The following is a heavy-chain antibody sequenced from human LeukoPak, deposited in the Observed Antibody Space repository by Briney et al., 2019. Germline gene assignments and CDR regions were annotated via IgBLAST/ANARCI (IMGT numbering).Heavy chain of an antibody. CDR3: ARHPRYITMIVVDAFDI. Sequence: SETLSLTCTVSGGSISSYYWSWIRQPPGKGLEWIGYIYYSGSTNYNPSLKSRVTISVDTSKNQFSLKLSSVTASDTAAYYCARHPRYITMIVVDAFDIWGQGTMVTVSS. V-gene: IGHV4-59*08. J-gene: IGHJ3*02. CDR1: GGSISSYY. D-gene: IGHD3-22*01. CDR2: IYYSGST.